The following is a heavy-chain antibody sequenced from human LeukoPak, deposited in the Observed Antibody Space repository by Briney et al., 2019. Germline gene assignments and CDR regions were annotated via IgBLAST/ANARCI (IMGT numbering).Heavy chain of an antibody. J-gene: IGHJ5*02. CDR2: IHYSGST. V-gene: IGHV4-39*01. Sequence: SETLSLTCTVSGGSISSSNYYWGWIRQPPGKGLEWIGSIHYSGSTYHNPSLKSRVTISVDTSKNQFSLKLSSVTAADTAVYYCARHGGYDRSGYWFDPWGQGTLVTVSS. CDR3: ARHGGYDRSGYWFDP. D-gene: IGHD3-22*01. CDR1: GGSISSSNYY.